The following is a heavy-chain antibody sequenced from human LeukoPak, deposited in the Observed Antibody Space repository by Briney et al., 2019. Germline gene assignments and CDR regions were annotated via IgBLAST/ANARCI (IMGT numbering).Heavy chain of an antibody. J-gene: IGHJ5*02. CDR1: GFTFTSSA. Sequence: ASVKVSCKASGFTFTSSAVQWVRQARGQRLEWIGWIVVGSGNTDYAQKFQERVTITRDMSTSTAYMELSSLRSEDTAVYYCAADPYYYDSSGYYPWGQGTLVTVSS. D-gene: IGHD3-22*01. CDR2: IVVGSGNT. V-gene: IGHV1-58*01. CDR3: AADPYYYDSSGYYP.